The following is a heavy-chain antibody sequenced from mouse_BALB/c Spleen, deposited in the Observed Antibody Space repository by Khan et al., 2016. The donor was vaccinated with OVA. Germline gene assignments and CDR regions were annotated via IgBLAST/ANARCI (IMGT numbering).Heavy chain of an antibody. J-gene: IGHJ4*01. D-gene: IGHD1-1*02. V-gene: IGHV1S56*01. CDR1: GYTFTAYD. CDR2: IYPGDGST. CDR3: AREGLWGVAMDY. Sequence: QVQLQQSGPELVKPGTLVKISCKASGYTFTAYDINWVKQRPGQGLEWIGWIYPGDGSTKYNENFKGKATMTADKSSNPAYMQLSSLTSEKSAVYFCAREGLWGVAMDYWGQGTSVSVSS.